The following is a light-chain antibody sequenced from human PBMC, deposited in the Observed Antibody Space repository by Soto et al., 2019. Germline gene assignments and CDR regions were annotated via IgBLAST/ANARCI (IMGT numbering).Light chain of an antibody. CDR2: SNN. J-gene: IGLJ3*02. V-gene: IGLV1-44*01. CDR3: AAWDASLDGPV. Sequence: QSVLTQPPSASGAPGQRVTISCSGSSSNIGSNTVNWYQQFPGTAPRVLMYSNNQRPSGVPDRFSGSKSGTSVFLAISGLQSDDEADYYCAAWDASLDGPVFGGGTQLTVL. CDR1: SSNIGSNT.